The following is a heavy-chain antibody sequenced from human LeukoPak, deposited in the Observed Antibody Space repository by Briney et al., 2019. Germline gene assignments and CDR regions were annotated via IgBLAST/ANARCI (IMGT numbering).Heavy chain of an antibody. CDR3: ARGKGYCSSTSCYTWFDP. D-gene: IGHD2-2*02. V-gene: IGHV4-34*01. CDR2: INHSGST. Sequence: SETLSLTCAVYGGSFSGYYWSWIRQPPGKGREWIGEINHSGSTNYNPSLKSRVTISVDTSKDQFSLKLSSVTAADTAVYYCARGKGYCSSTSCYTWFDPWGQGTLVTVSS. J-gene: IGHJ5*02. CDR1: GGSFSGYY.